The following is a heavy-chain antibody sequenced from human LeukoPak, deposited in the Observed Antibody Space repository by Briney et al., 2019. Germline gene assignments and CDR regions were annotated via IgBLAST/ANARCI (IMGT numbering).Heavy chain of an antibody. J-gene: IGHJ6*02. CDR1: GGSISSSSYY. CDR3: ARQAKGYYHGMDV. CDR2: IYYSGST. Sequence: SETLSLTCTVSGGSISSSSYYWGWIRQPPGKGLEWIGYIYYSGSTNYNPSLKSRVTISVDTSKNQFSLKLSSVTAADTAVYYCARQAKGYYHGMDVWGQGTTVTVSS. V-gene: IGHV4-61*05.